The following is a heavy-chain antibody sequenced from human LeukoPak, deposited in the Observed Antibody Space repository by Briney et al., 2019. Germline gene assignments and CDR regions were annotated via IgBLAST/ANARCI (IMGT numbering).Heavy chain of an antibody. J-gene: IGHJ4*02. Sequence: SETLSLTCTVSGASISSGSYYWSWSRQPAGKGLEWIGSIYYSGSTYYNPSLKSRVTISVDTSKNQFSLKLSSVTAADTAVYYCARVAGDILTAVGFDYWGQGTLVTVSS. D-gene: IGHD3-9*01. CDR1: GASISSGSYY. V-gene: IGHV4-39*07. CDR2: IYYSGST. CDR3: ARVAGDILTAVGFDY.